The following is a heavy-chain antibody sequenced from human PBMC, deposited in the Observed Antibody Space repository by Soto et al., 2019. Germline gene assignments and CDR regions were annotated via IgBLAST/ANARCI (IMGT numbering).Heavy chain of an antibody. CDR1: GYTFTSYG. CDR3: ARDLGGRYFNYFDY. J-gene: IGHJ4*02. Sequence: ASVKVSCKASGYTFTSYGISWVRQAPGQGLEWIGWISAYNGNTNYAQKLQGRVTMTTDTSTSTAYMELRSLRSDDTAVYYCARDLGGRYFNYFDYWGQGPLVTVSS. D-gene: IGHD1-26*01. CDR2: ISAYNGNT. V-gene: IGHV1-18*01.